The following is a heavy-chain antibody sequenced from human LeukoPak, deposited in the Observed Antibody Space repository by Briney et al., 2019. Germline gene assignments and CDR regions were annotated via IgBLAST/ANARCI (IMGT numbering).Heavy chain of an antibody. J-gene: IGHJ4*02. CDR1: GFTFSTYN. D-gene: IGHD1-26*01. V-gene: IGHV3-21*01. Sequence: GGSLRLSCAASGFTFSTYNMTWVRQAPGKGLEWVSSISSSSTYIYYADSVKGRFTISRDNAKNSLYLQLNSLRAEDTAVYYCATEQVGATMEYSGQGTLVTVS. CDR2: ISSSSTYI. CDR3: ATEQVGATMEY.